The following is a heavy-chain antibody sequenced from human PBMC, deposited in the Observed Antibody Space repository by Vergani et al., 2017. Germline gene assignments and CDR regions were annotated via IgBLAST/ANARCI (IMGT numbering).Heavy chain of an antibody. J-gene: IGHJ6*02. CDR2: ISGSGGST. CDR3: AKDPDGYNYYYGMDV. CDR1: GFTFSSYA. V-gene: IGHV3-23*04. D-gene: IGHD5-24*01. Sequence: EVQLVESGGVVVQPGGSLRLSCAASGFTFSSYAMSWVRQAPGKGLEWVSAISGSGGSTYYADSVKGRFTISRDNSKNTLYLQMNSLRAEDTAVYYCAKDPDGYNYYYGMDVWGQGTTVTVSS.